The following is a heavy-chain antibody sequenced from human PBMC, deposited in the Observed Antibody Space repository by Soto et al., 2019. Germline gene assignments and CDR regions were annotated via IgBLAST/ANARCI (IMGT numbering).Heavy chain of an antibody. CDR1: GFTFTSAL. CDR2: VKSKTDGGTT. V-gene: IGHV3-15*01. D-gene: IGHD3-16*01. Sequence: EVQLVESGGGLVKPGGSLRLSCAASGFTFTSALMTWVRQAPGKGLEWVGRVKSKTDGGTTDYAAPVKGRFTISRDDSEKTLYLQMNSLKSEETAVYYCTTGSTWRDYWGQGTLVTVSS. J-gene: IGHJ4*02. CDR3: TTGSTWRDY.